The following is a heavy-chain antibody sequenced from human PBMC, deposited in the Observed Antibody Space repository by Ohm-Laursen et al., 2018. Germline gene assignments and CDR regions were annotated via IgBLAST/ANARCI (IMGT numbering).Heavy chain of an antibody. Sequence: GTLSLTCTVSGASISNYYWSWIRQPAGKGLEWIGRVYPSGTTYYNPSLKSRLTMSVDTSKNQFSMKLNSVTAADTALHYCARDAPEARNEMDVWGQGTPVTVSS. J-gene: IGHJ6*02. CDR3: ARDAPEARNEMDV. CDR2: VYPSGTT. V-gene: IGHV4-4*07. D-gene: IGHD1-1*01. CDR1: GASISNYY.